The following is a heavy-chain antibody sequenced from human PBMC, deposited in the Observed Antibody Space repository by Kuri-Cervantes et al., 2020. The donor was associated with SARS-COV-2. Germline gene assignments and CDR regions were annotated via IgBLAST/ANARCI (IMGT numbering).Heavy chain of an antibody. J-gene: IGHJ4*02. V-gene: IGHV3-21*01. Sequence: GESLKISCAASGFTFSSYSMNWVRQAPRKGLEWVSSISSSSSYIYYADSVKGRFTISRDNAKNSLYLQMNSLRAEDTAVYYCARFRGVGYWGQGTLVTVSS. CDR1: GFTFSSYS. D-gene: IGHD3-16*01. CDR2: ISSSSSYI. CDR3: ARFRGVGY.